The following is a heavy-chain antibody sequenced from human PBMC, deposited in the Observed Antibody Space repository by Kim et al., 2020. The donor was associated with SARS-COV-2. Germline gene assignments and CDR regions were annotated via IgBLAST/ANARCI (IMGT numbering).Heavy chain of an antibody. CDR3: AGDLTVTMQNLYYYYGMDV. D-gene: IGHD4-4*01. CDR2: INPSGGST. J-gene: IGHJ6*02. Sequence: ASVKVSCKASGYTFINYYMHWVRQAPGQGLEWMGIINPSGGSTSYAQKFQGRVTMTRDTSTSTVYMELSSLRSEDTAVYYCAGDLTVTMQNLYYYYGMDVWGQGTTVTVSS. V-gene: IGHV1-46*01. CDR1: GYTFINYY.